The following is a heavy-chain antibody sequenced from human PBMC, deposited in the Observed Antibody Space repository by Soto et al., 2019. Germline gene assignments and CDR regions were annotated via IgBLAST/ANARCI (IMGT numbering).Heavy chain of an antibody. D-gene: IGHD6-19*01. CDR1: GYSFTSYW. CDR2: IYPGDSDT. CDR3: ARHPTPRYSSGWYEDYYYYYGMDV. V-gene: IGHV5-51*01. J-gene: IGHJ6*02. Sequence: SLKISCKGSGYSFTSYWIGWVRQMPGKGLEWMGIIYPGDSDTRYSPSFQGQVTISADKSISTAYLQWSSLKASDTAMYYCARHPTPRYSSGWYEDYYYYYGMDVWGQGTTVTVSS.